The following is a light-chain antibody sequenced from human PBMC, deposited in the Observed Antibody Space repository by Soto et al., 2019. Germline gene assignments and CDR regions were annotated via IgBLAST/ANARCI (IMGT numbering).Light chain of an antibody. CDR3: QQYNNWPPWT. CDR1: QSVSSN. J-gene: IGKJ1*01. CDR2: GAS. Sequence: EMGVTQSPSTLSVSPGERATLSCRASQSVSSNLAWYQQKPGQAPRLLIYGASTRATGIPARFSGSGSGTEFTLTISSLQSEDFAVYYCQQYNNWPPWTFGQGTKVDIK. V-gene: IGKV3-15*01.